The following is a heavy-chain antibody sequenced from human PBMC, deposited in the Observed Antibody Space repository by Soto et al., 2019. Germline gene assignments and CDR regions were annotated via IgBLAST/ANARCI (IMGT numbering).Heavy chain of an antibody. CDR3: ARGRAAAGTVVYYYYGMDV. D-gene: IGHD6-13*01. Sequence: QVQLQQWGAGLLKPSETLSLTCAVYGGSVSGYYWSWIRQPPGKGLEWIGEINHSGSTNYNPSLKSRVTISVDTSKNQFSLKLSSVTAADTAVYYCARGRAAAGTVVYYYYGMDVWGQGTTVTVSS. CDR1: GGSVSGYY. V-gene: IGHV4-34*01. CDR2: INHSGST. J-gene: IGHJ6*02.